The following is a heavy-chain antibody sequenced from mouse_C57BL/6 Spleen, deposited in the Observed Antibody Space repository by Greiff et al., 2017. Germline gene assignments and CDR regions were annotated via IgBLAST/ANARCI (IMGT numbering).Heavy chain of an antibody. CDR3: ARAYYGSSYAMDY. V-gene: IGHV5-15*01. CDR2: ISNLAYSI. Sequence: EVKLQESGGGLVQPGGSLKLSCAASGFTFSDYGMAWVRQAPRKGPEWVAFISNLAYSIYYADTVTGRFTISRENAKNTLYLEMSSLRSEETAMYYCARAYYGSSYAMDYWGQGTSVTVSS. D-gene: IGHD1-1*01. J-gene: IGHJ4*01. CDR1: GFTFSDYG.